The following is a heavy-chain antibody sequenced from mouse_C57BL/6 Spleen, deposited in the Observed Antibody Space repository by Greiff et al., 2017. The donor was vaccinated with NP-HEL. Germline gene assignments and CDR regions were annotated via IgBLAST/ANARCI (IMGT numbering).Heavy chain of an antibody. Sequence: VQLQQSGAELVRPGASVKLSCKASGYTFTDYYINWVKQRPGQGLEWIARIYPGSGNTYYTEKFKGKATLTAEKSSSTAYMQLSSLTSEDSAVYCCARSSFHYFDYWGQGTTLTVSS. V-gene: IGHV1-76*01. CDR1: GYTFTDYY. J-gene: IGHJ2*01. CDR3: ARSSFHYFDY. CDR2: IYPGSGNT.